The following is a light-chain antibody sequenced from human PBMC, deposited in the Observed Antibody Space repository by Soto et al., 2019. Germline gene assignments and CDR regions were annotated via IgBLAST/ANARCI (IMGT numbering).Light chain of an antibody. CDR1: QSVGSNY. V-gene: IGKV3-20*01. CDR3: QQYGGSPRT. Sequence: EIVLTQSPGTLSLSPGERATLSCRASQSVGSNYLAWYQQKPGQAPRLLIYDASSRATGIPDRFSGSGSGTDFTLTISRLEPEDFAVYYCQQYGGSPRTFGGGTKVEIK. J-gene: IGKJ4*01. CDR2: DAS.